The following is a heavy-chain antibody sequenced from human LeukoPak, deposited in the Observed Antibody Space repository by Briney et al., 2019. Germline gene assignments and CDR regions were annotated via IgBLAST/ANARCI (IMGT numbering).Heavy chain of an antibody. CDR1: GGSISSSSYY. J-gene: IGHJ4*02. CDR3: ARDRGTWNDDGFDY. V-gene: IGHV4-39*07. D-gene: IGHD1-1*01. Sequence: SETLSLTCTVSGGSISSSSYYWGWIRQPPGKGLEWIGTIFYSGSTYYNPSLKSRVTISVDTSKNQFSLKLTSVTAADTAVYYCARDRGTWNDDGFDYWGQGTLVTVSS. CDR2: IFYSGST.